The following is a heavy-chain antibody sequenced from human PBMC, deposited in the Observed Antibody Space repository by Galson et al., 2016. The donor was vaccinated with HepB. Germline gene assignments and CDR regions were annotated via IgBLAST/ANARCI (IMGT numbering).Heavy chain of an antibody. D-gene: IGHD1-26*01. V-gene: IGHV4-39*01. Sequence: SETLSLTCTVSGGSISRSAYYWGWIRQPPGKGLEWFGSIHYSGSTSYYASLKSRVTISVDTSKNQFSLNLRSVTAADTAVYYCARHSGVSSVTYQGIDYWGQGTLVTVSS. CDR1: GGSISRSAYY. CDR3: ARHSGVSSVTYQGIDY. CDR2: IHYSGST. J-gene: IGHJ4*02.